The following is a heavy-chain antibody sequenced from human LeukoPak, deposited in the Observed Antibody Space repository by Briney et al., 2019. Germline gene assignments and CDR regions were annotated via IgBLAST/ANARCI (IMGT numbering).Heavy chain of an antibody. CDR3: AGGEGDHHNYVYFYRS. V-gene: IGHV4-59*13. CDR2: ISLSGNT. Sequence: SETLSLTCTVSSVSTSGAYWGWIRQPPGKGLEWIGYISLSGNTNYNPSLKSRVTISLDTSKSQVSLKVYSLSAADTAMYYCAGGEGDHHNYVYFYRSWGQGTLVSVSS. D-gene: IGHD4-11*01. J-gene: IGHJ5*02. CDR1: SVSTSGAY.